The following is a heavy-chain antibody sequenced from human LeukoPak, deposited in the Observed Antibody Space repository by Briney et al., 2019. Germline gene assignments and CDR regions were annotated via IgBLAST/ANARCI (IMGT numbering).Heavy chain of an antibody. CDR3: ARGAGGFENLYGMDV. D-gene: IGHD3-10*01. Sequence: GGSLRLSCAASGFTVSSNYMSWVRQAPGKGLEWVSVIYSGGSTYYADFVKGRFTISRDNSKNTLYLQMNSLRAEDTAVYYCARGAGGFENLYGMDVWGQGTTVTVS. CDR1: GFTVSSNY. V-gene: IGHV3-53*01. J-gene: IGHJ6*02. CDR2: IYSGGST.